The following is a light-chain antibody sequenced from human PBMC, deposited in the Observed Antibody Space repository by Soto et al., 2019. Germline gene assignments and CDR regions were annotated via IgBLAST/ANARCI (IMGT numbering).Light chain of an antibody. Sequence: QPVLTQSPSASASLGASVKLTCTLSSGHSSYAIAWHQQQPEKGPRDLMKVNSDGSHNKGDGIPDRFSGSSSGAERSLTISSLQSEDEADYYCQTWGTGIQVFGGGTKLTVL. CDR3: QTWGTGIQV. V-gene: IGLV4-69*01. CDR2: VNSDGSH. CDR1: SGHSSYA. J-gene: IGLJ2*01.